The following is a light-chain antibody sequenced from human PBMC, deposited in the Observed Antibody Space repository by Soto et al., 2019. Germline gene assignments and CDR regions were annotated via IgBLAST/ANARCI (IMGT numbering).Light chain of an antibody. Sequence: DVQMTQSPSSLSASVGDRVTIACRASQSISSYLNWYQQKQGKAPKPLIYAASSLHSGVPSRFSGSGYGTDFNLTISSLQTEDFATYYCLQYNSYPRTFGQGTKVDI. CDR3: LQYNSYPRT. CDR1: QSISSY. CDR2: AAS. V-gene: IGKV1-17*01. J-gene: IGKJ1*01.